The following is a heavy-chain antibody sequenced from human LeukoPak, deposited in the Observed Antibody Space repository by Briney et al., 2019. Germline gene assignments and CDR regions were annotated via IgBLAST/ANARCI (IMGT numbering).Heavy chain of an antibody. Sequence: GGSLRLSCAASGFTFSSHNMNWVRQAPGKGLEWVSYISGSGSAIYYADSVKGRFTISRDNAKNSLYLQMNSLRAEDTAVYYCASLQLVEEYWGQGTLVTVSS. D-gene: IGHD6-13*01. CDR3: ASLQLVEEY. CDR1: GFTFSSHN. V-gene: IGHV3-48*01. J-gene: IGHJ4*02. CDR2: ISGSGSAI.